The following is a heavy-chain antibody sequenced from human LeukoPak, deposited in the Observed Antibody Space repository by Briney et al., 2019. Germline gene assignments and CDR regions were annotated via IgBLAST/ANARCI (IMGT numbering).Heavy chain of an antibody. CDR3: WVLLGDCRGGSCNEKWFDP. CDR2: IRYDGSNK. V-gene: IGHV3-30*02. J-gene: IGHJ5*02. D-gene: IGHD2-15*01. CDR1: GVTPSGFV. Sequence: QPGGSLRLSCAVSGVTPSGFVMNSGRQAPGKGLEWVAFIRYDGSNKYYADSVKGRFTISRDNSKNTLYLQMNSLRAEDTAVYYCWVLLGDCRGGSCNEKWFDPWGQGTLVTVAS.